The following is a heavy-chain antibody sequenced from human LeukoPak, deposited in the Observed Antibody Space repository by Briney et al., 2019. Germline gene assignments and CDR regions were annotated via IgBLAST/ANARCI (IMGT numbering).Heavy chain of an antibody. Sequence: GGSLRLSCAASGFTFSSYSMNWVRQAPGKGLEWVSAISGSGGSTYYADSVKGRFTISRDNSKNTLFLQMNSLRAEDTAVYYCAKDRSCSGSSCNVGSWGQGTMVTVSS. V-gene: IGHV3-23*01. CDR3: AKDRSCSGSSCNVGS. D-gene: IGHD2-2*01. J-gene: IGHJ3*01. CDR1: GFTFSSYS. CDR2: ISGSGGST.